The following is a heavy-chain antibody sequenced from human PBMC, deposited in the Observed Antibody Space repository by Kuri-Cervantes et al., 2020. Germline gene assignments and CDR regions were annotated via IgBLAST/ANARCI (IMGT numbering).Heavy chain of an antibody. CDR2: ISSSGSTI. J-gene: IGHJ4*02. Sequence: LSLTCAASGFTFSDYYMSWIRQAPGKGLEWVSYISSSGSTIYYADSVKGRFTISRDDSKNTLYLQMNSLRAEDTAVYYCAKEDSRDGYNSFFDYWGQGTLVTVSS. D-gene: IGHD5-24*01. V-gene: IGHV3-11*04. CDR1: GFTFSDYY. CDR3: AKEDSRDGYNSFFDY.